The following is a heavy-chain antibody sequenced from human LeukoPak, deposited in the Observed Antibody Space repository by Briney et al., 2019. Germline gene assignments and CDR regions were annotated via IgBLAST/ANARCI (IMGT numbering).Heavy chain of an antibody. CDR2: ISWNSGSI. V-gene: IGHV3-9*01. J-gene: IGHJ5*02. CDR3: ANWGRFDP. Sequence: PGGSLRLSCAASGFTFDDYAMHWVRQAPGKGLEWVSGISWNSGSIGYADSVKGRFTISRDNAKNSLYLQMNSLRAGDTAVYYCANWGRFDPWGQGTLVTVSS. D-gene: IGHD3-16*01. CDR1: GFTFDDYA.